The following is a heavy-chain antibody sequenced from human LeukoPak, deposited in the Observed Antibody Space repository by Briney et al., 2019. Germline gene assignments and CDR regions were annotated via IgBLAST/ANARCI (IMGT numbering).Heavy chain of an antibody. CDR2: INHSGST. V-gene: IGHV4-34*01. D-gene: IGHD5-18*01. CDR3: ARERYSCGYNWFDP. J-gene: IGHJ5*02. CDR1: GGSFSGYY. Sequence: PSETLSLTCAVYGGSFSGYYWSWIRQPPGKGLEWIGEINHSGSTNYNPSLKSRVTISVDTSKNQFSLKLSSVTAADTAVYYCARERYSCGYNWFDPWGQGTLVTVSS.